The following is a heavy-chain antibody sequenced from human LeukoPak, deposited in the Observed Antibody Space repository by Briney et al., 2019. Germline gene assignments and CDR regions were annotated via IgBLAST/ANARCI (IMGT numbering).Heavy chain of an antibody. Sequence: PSETLSLTCTVSGGSISSSSYYWGWIRQPPGKGLEWVATVSHSGGTYYNPSLKSRVTISVDASKNQFSLKLSSVTAADTALYYCAKHLAPSSGYLTLDYWGQGTLVSVSS. V-gene: IGHV4-39*01. CDR3: AKHLAPSSGYLTLDY. J-gene: IGHJ4*02. D-gene: IGHD3-22*01. CDR1: GGSISSSSYY. CDR2: VSHSGGT.